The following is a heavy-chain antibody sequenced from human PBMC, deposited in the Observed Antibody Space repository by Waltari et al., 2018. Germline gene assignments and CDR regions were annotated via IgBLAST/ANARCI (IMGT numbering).Heavy chain of an antibody. Sequence: QVQLVESGGGLVKPGGSLRLSCAASGFTFSDYYLSWIRPAPGKGLEWVSYISSSGSTIYYADSVKGRFTISRDNAKNSLYLQMNSLRAEDTAVYYCARDRVYCSGGSCYSDAFDIWGQGTMVTVSS. J-gene: IGHJ3*02. CDR3: ARDRVYCSGGSCYSDAFDI. D-gene: IGHD2-15*01. CDR2: ISSSGSTI. CDR1: GFTFSDYY. V-gene: IGHV3-11*04.